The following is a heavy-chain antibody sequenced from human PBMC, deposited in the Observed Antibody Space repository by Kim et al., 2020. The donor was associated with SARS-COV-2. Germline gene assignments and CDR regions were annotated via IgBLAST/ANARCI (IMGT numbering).Heavy chain of an antibody. CDR3: ARDMYYGSESPDY. V-gene: IGHV3-21*01. CDR1: GFSFSSYS. CDR2: ITGSSGSI. J-gene: IGHJ4*02. Sequence: GGSLRLSCAASGFSFSSYSMNWVRQAPGKGLEWVSAITGSSGSIFYADSVKGRFTISRDNAQNSLYLQMNSLRPEDTAVYFCARDMYYGSESPDYWGQGT. D-gene: IGHD3-10*01.